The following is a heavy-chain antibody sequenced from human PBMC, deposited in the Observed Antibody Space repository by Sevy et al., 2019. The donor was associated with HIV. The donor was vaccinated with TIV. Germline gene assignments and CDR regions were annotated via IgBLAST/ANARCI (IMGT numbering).Heavy chain of an antibody. V-gene: IGHV3-33*06. J-gene: IGHJ3*01. D-gene: IGHD3-22*01. Sequence: GGSLRLSCAASGFTFNIYGMHWVRQAPGKGLEWVAVVSYDGVNTYYPDSVKGRFTISRDNSKITLYLQMNSLRAEDTAVYYCAKDIYHDSRLGAFDVWGQGTMVTVSS. CDR2: VSYDGVNT. CDR1: GFTFNIYG. CDR3: AKDIYHDSRLGAFDV.